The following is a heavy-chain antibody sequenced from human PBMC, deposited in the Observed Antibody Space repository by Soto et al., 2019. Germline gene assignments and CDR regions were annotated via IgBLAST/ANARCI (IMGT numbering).Heavy chain of an antibody. CDR1: GFTFSSYW. D-gene: IGHD2-15*01. CDR3: ARVVVAAHYYYYYMDV. Sequence: PGGSLRLSCAASGFTFSSYWMHWVRQAPGKGLEWVSVIYSGGSTYYADSVKGRFTISRDNSKNTLYLQMNSLRAEDTAVYYCARVVVAAHYYYYYMDVWGKGTTVTVSS. J-gene: IGHJ6*03. CDR2: IYSGGST. V-gene: IGHV3-66*01.